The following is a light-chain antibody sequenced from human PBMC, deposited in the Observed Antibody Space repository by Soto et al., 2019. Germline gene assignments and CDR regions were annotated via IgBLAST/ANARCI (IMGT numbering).Light chain of an antibody. J-gene: IGKJ1*01. Sequence: EIELTQSPGTLSLSPGERATLSCRAGQSVSSSYLAWYQQKPGQAPRLLIYGASSRATGIPDWFSGSGSGTDFTLTISRLEPEDFAVYYCQKYGSSPTTFGQGTKVDI. CDR2: GAS. CDR1: QSVSSSY. V-gene: IGKV3-20*01. CDR3: QKYGSSPTT.